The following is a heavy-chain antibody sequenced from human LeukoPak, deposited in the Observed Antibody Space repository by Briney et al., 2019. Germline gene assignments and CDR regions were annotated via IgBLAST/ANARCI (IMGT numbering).Heavy chain of an antibody. CDR1: GFTFSTFG. Sequence: AGGSLRLSCAASGFTFSTFGMNWVRQAPGKGLEWVSFISSSSSYIYYADSVKGRFTISRDNAKNSLYLQMNSLRAEDTALYYCAKDISGGGYSGYDSEFDAFDIWGQGTMVTVSS. CDR3: AKDISGGGYSGYDSEFDAFDI. D-gene: IGHD5-12*01. V-gene: IGHV3-21*04. J-gene: IGHJ3*02. CDR2: ISSSSSYI.